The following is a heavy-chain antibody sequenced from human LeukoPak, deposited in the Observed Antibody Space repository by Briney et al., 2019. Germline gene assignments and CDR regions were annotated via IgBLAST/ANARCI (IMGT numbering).Heavy chain of an antibody. V-gene: IGHV3-23*01. Sequence: PGGSLRLSCAASGFTFSGSAMSWVRQAPGKGLEWVPSISGSGGSTYYADSVKGRFTISRDNSKNTLYLQMNSLRAEDTAVYYCAKGSGYDSEFDYWGQGTLVTVSS. J-gene: IGHJ4*02. CDR1: GFTFSGSA. D-gene: IGHD5-12*01. CDR2: ISGSGGST. CDR3: AKGSGYDSEFDY.